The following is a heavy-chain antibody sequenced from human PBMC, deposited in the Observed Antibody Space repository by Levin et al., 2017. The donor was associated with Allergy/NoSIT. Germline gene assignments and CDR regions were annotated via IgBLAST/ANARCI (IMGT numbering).Heavy chain of an antibody. CDR3: ARDIYKDESVFGY. Sequence: ASVKVSCKASRYIFSDYFIHWVRQAPGQGLEWMGWINPHSGDTKYAQEFQGRVTMTRDTSISTASLELTRLTSDYTAVYYCARDIYKDESVFGYWGKGTLVNVFS. CDR2: INPHSGDT. CDR1: RYIFSDYF. J-gene: IGHJ4*02. V-gene: IGHV1-2*02. D-gene: IGHD3-3*01.